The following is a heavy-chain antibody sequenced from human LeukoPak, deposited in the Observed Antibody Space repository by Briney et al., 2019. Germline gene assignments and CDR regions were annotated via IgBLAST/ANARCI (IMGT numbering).Heavy chain of an antibody. Sequence: ASVKVSCKASGYTFTGYYMHWVRQAPGQGLEWMGWINPNSGGTNYARKFQGRVTMTRDTSISTAYMELSRLRSDDTAVYYCARSGGQSALATEQWLVLWGQGTLVTVSS. CDR3: ARSGGQSALATEQWLVL. D-gene: IGHD6-19*01. J-gene: IGHJ4*02. CDR1: GYTFTGYY. V-gene: IGHV1-2*02. CDR2: INPNSGGT.